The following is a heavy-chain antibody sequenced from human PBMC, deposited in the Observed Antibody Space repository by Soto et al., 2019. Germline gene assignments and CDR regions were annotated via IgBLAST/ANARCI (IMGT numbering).Heavy chain of an antibody. CDR3: AKGIGEYSSSSFSEVATSYYYGMDV. CDR1: GFTFSSYS. Sequence: EVQLVESGGGLVQPGGSLRLSCAASGFTFSSYSMNWVRQAPGKGLEWVSYISSSSSTIYYADSVKGRFTISRDNAKNSLYLQMNSLRDEDTAVYYCAKGIGEYSSSSFSEVATSYYYGMDVWGQGTTVTVSS. D-gene: IGHD6-6*01. V-gene: IGHV3-48*02. CDR2: ISSSSSTI. J-gene: IGHJ6*02.